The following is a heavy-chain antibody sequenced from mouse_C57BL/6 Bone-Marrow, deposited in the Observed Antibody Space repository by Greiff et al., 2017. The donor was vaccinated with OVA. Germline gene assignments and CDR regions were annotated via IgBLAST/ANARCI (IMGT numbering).Heavy chain of an antibody. V-gene: IGHV1-62-2*01. CDR1: GYTFTEYT. CDR2: FYPGSGSI. Sequence: VQGVESGAELVKPGASVKLSCKASGYTFTEYTIHWVKQRSGQGLEWIGWFYPGSGSIKYNEKFKDKATLTADKSSSTVSMELSRLTSEDSAVYFCARHGSYDGYYVGFAYWGQGTLVTVSA. CDR3: ARHGSYDGYYVGFAY. D-gene: IGHD2-3*01. J-gene: IGHJ3*01.